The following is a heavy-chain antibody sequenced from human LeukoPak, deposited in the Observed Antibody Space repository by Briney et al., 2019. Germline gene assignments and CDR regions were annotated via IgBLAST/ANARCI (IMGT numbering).Heavy chain of an antibody. CDR1: GGSISSYY. CDR3: ARGRSPGIRDY. Sequence: SETLSPTCTVSGGSISSYYWSWIRQPPGKGLEWIGYIYYSGSTNYNPSLKSRVTISVDTSKNQFSLKLSSVTAADTAVYYCARGRSPGIRDYWGQGTLVTVSS. D-gene: IGHD3-10*01. J-gene: IGHJ4*02. V-gene: IGHV4-59*01. CDR2: IYYSGST.